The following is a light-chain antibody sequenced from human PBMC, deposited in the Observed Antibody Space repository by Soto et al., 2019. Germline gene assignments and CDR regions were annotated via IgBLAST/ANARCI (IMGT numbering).Light chain of an antibody. J-gene: IGLJ1*01. CDR3: SSYTSSGTLV. CDR2: EVD. CDR1: SSDVGGYDY. Sequence: QSALTQPASVSGSPGQSITISCTGTSSDVGGYDYVSWYQQHPGKAPKLMIYEVDNRPSGVSNRFSGSKSGNAASLTISGLQAEDEADYFCSSYTSSGTLVFGAGTKVTVL. V-gene: IGLV2-14*01.